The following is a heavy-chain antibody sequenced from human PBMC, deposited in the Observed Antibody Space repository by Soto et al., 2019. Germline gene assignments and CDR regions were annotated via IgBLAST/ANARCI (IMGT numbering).Heavy chain of an antibody. J-gene: IGHJ6*02. Sequence: ASVKVSCKASGYTFTPYVMYWVRQAPGQRLEWMGWLNAGNDNTEYSQKLQGRVTITRDTSASTVYMELSSLRSEDTAVYYCARVGQNYYGMDVWGQGTTVTV. D-gene: IGHD3-3*01. V-gene: IGHV1-3*01. CDR1: GYTFTPYV. CDR2: LNAGNDNT. CDR3: ARVGQNYYGMDV.